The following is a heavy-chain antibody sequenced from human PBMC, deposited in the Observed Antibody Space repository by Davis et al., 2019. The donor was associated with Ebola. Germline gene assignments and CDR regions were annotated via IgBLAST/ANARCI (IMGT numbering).Heavy chain of an antibody. V-gene: IGHV3-11*06. CDR2: ISSSSSYT. CDR1: GFTFSGHY. Sequence: GGSLRLSCVVSGFTFSGHYMSWIRQAPGKGLECISYISSSSSYTTYADSVKGRFTISRDNAKNSLYLQMNSLRAEDTAVYYCVRDPALVVTGGGWFFGLWGRGTLVTVSS. D-gene: IGHD2-21*02. J-gene: IGHJ2*01. CDR3: VRDPALVVTGGGWFFGL.